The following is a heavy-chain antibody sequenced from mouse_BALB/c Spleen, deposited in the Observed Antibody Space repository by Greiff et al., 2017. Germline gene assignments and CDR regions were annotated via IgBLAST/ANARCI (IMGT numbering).Heavy chain of an antibody. Sequence: EVQLQQSGTVLARPGASVKMSCKASGYTFTSYWMHWVKQRPGQGLEWIGAIYPGNSDTSYNQKFKGKAKLTAVTSTSTAYMELSSLTNEDSAVYYCTKFITTAWFAYWGQGTLVTVSA. CDR3: TKFITTAWFAY. V-gene: IGHV1-5*01. J-gene: IGHJ3*01. D-gene: IGHD1-2*01. CDR2: IYPGNSDT. CDR1: GYTFTSYW.